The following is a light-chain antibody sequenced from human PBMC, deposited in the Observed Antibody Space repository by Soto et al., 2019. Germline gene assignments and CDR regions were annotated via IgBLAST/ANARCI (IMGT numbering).Light chain of an antibody. J-gene: IGKJ5*01. V-gene: IGKV3D-15*01. Sequence: EIVMTQPPATLSVSPGERATLACMASQSVNSNFLAWYQQKHGQAPRXXIYGISKRATDIPDRFSGSGSGTELTITISRLQPEDFETYYCQQHGQWPITFGQGTRLEIK. CDR1: QSVNSN. CDR3: QQHGQWPIT. CDR2: GIS.